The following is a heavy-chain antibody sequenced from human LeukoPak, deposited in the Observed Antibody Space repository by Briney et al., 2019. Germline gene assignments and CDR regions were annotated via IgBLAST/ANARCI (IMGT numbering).Heavy chain of an antibody. CDR2: IKSKANGYAT. D-gene: IGHD6-19*01. J-gene: IGHJ4*02. CDR1: GFTFSGSA. Sequence: GGSLRLSCAASGFTFSGSAMHWVRQASGKGLEWVGRIKSKANGYATVYAASVKGRFTISRDDSKNTPYLQMNSLKTEDTAVYYCTTDYRQWLPPFDWGQGTLVTVSS. CDR3: TTDYRQWLPPFD. V-gene: IGHV3-73*01.